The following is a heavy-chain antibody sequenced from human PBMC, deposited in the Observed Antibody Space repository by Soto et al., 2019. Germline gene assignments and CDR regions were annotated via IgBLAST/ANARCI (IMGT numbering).Heavy chain of an antibody. CDR3: ARDADGSGYYYADC. D-gene: IGHD3-22*01. CDR1: GFIFSSYA. CDR2: ISRNGGTT. V-gene: IGHV3-64*01. J-gene: IGHJ4*02. Sequence: EVQLVESGGGLVQPGGSLRLSCAASGFIFSSYALHWVRQAPGKGLEYVSAISRNGGTTYYANSVRGRFTISRDNSKNTLYLQMGSLRAEDMAVYYCARDADGSGYYYADCWGQGTLVTVSS.